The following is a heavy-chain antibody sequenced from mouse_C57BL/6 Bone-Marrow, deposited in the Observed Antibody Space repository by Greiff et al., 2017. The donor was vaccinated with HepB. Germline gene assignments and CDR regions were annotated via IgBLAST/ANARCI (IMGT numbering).Heavy chain of an antibody. CDR3: TPYGNYRYFDV. D-gene: IGHD2-1*01. J-gene: IGHJ1*03. CDR1: GYTFTDYE. V-gene: IGHV1-15*01. Sequence: QVHVKQSGAELVRPGASVTLSCKASGYTFTDYEMHWVKQTPVHGLEWIGAIDPETGGTAYNQKFKGKAILTADKSSSTAYMELRSLTSEDSAVYYCTPYGNYRYFDVWGTGTTVTVSS. CDR2: IDPETGGT.